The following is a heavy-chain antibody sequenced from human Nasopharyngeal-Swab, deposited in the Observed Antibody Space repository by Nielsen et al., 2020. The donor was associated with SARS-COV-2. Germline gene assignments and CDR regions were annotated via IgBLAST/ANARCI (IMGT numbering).Heavy chain of an antibody. CDR1: GGSISSSNW. D-gene: IGHD5-24*01. J-gene: IGHJ6*02. Sequence: GSLRLSCAVSGGSISSSNWWSWVRQPPGKGLEWIGEINHNERTNYNPSLKSRVTMSVDTSTNQVSLKLNSLTATDTAVYYCARAGRVGDAYTGLDVWGQGTTVTVSS. V-gene: IGHV4-4*02. CDR2: INHNERT. CDR3: ARAGRVGDAYTGLDV.